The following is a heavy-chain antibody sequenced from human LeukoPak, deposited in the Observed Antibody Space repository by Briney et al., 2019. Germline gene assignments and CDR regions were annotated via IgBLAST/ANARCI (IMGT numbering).Heavy chain of an antibody. D-gene: IGHD3-22*01. CDR1: GFTFSDYY. J-gene: IGHJ4*02. CDR2: ISSSGSTI. CDR3: ARVDYYDSSGSNDY. V-gene: IGHV3-11*04. Sequence: PGGSLRLSCAASGFTFSDYYMSWIRQAPGKGLEWVSYISSSGSTIYYADSVKGRLTISRDNAKNSLYLQMNSLRAEDTAVYYCARVDYYDSSGSNDYWGQGTLVTVSS.